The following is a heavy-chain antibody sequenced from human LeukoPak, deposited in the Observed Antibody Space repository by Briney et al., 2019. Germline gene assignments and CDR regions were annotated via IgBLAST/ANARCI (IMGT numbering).Heavy chain of an antibody. CDR1: GFTFSSYS. V-gene: IGHV3-48*01. CDR3: ARDHYYGSGSPSFDY. D-gene: IGHD3-10*01. CDR2: ISSSSSTI. J-gene: IGHJ4*02. Sequence: GGSLRLSCAASGFTFSSYSMNWVRQAPGKGLEWVSYISSSSSTIYYADSVKGRFTISRDNAKNSLYLQMNSLRAEDTAVYYCARDHYYGSGSPSFDYWGQGTLVTVSS.